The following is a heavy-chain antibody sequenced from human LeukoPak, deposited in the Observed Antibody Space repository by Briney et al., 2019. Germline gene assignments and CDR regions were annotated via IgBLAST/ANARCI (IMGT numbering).Heavy chain of an antibody. Sequence: SETLSLTCTVYGGSFSGYYWSWIRQPPGKGLEWIGEINHSGSTNYNPSLKSRVTRSVDTSKNQFSLKLSSVTAADTALYYCARGEPATLSYWGQGTLVTVSS. CDR2: INHSGST. V-gene: IGHV4-34*01. CDR3: ARGEPATLSY. CDR1: GGSFSGYY. D-gene: IGHD2-15*01. J-gene: IGHJ4*02.